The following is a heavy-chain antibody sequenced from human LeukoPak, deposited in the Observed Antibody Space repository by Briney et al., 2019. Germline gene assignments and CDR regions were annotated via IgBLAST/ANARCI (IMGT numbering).Heavy chain of an antibody. CDR1: IFTFNSYE. CDR3: ARGAAGGMYNLFDR. V-gene: IGHV3-48*03. J-gene: IGHJ5*02. CDR2: MSSRGSII. D-gene: IGHD6-13*01. Sequence: GGSLRLSCAASIFTFNSYEMNWLRQAPGKGLEWVSYMSSRGSIIFYADSVKGRFTISRDNAKNSLYLQMDSLGVEDTAVFYCARGAAGGMYNLFDRWGQGTLVTVSS.